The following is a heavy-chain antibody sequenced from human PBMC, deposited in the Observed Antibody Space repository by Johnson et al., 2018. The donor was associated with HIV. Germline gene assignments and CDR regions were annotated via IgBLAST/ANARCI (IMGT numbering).Heavy chain of an antibody. Sequence: VQLVESGGGLVQPGGSLRLSCAASGFTFSIYWMSWVRQAPGKGLEWVANIKQDGSEKHYMDSVKGRFTVSRDNAKNSLDLQMSSLGPEDTAVYYCSRHSPRGYIGYDAFDIWGQGTVVTVSS. CDR2: IKQDGSEK. J-gene: IGHJ3*02. V-gene: IGHV3-7*05. CDR1: GFTFSIYW. D-gene: IGHD5-12*01. CDR3: SRHSPRGYIGYDAFDI.